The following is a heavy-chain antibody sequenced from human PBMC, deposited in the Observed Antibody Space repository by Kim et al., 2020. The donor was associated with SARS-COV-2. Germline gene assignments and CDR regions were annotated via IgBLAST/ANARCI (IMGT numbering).Heavy chain of an antibody. Sequence: GGSLRLSCAASGFTFSAYTMDWVRQAPGKGLQWVSYISYTSGAIYYADSVKGRFTISRDNAKNSLYLQMNSLRDEDTAVYYCARGERYSSTWYSSFDYWGQGTLVTVSS. V-gene: IGHV3-48*02. D-gene: IGHD6-13*01. CDR3: ARGERYSSTWYSSFDY. CDR2: ISYTSGAI. J-gene: IGHJ4*02. CDR1: GFTFSAYT.